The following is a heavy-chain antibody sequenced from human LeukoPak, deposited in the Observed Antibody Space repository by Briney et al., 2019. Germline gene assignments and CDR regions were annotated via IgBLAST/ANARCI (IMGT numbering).Heavy chain of an antibody. Sequence: GGSLRLSCAASRFTFSSYWMHWVRQAPGKGLVWVSRIDTDGSTTTYADSVKGRFTISGDNAKNTLYLQMNSLRAEDTAVYYCARTIGSKNAFDLWGQGTMVTVSS. CDR2: IDTDGSTT. CDR3: ARTIGSKNAFDL. J-gene: IGHJ3*01. D-gene: IGHD1-26*01. CDR1: RFTFSSYW. V-gene: IGHV3-74*01.